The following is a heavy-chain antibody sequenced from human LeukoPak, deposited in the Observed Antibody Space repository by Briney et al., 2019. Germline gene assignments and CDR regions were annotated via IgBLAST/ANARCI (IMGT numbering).Heavy chain of an antibody. J-gene: IGHJ4*02. D-gene: IGHD3-22*01. V-gene: IGHV4-61*02. Sequence: SETLSLTCTVSGGSISSGSYYWSWIRQPAGEGLEWIGRIYTSGSTNYNPSLKSRVTISVDTSKNEFSPKLRSVTAADTAVYYCARSGHYYDSSGYYSYYFDYWGQGTLVTVSS. CDR1: GGSISSGSYY. CDR3: ARSGHYYDSSGYYSYYFDY. CDR2: IYTSGST.